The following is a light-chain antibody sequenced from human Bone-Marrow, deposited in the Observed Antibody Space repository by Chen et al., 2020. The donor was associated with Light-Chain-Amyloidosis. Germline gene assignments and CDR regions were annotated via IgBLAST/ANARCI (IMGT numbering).Light chain of an antibody. CDR3: QVWDRSSDRPV. V-gene: IGLV3-21*02. J-gene: IGLJ3*02. Sequence: SYVLPQPSSVSVAPGQTATIACGGNNIGSTSVHWYQQTPGQAPLLVVYDDSDRPAGIPERLSGSNAGNTATLTIGRVGAGDEADYYCQVWDRSSDRPVFGGGTKLTVL. CDR1: NIGSTS. CDR2: DDS.